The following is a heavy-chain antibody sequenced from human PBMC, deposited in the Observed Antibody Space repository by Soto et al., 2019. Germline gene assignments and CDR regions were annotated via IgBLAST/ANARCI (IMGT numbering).Heavy chain of an antibody. J-gene: IGHJ6*02. CDR3: ARGAHYSQISGFFFEDKYYSGMDV. CDR2: IIPMFGST. CDR1: GGTLTSTLSNYA. D-gene: IGHD3-22*01. V-gene: IGHV1-69*01. Sequence: QVRLVQSGAEVRKPGSSVKVSCRASGGTLTSTLSNYAISWVRQAPGQGLEWMGGIIPMFGSTNYAQKFQGRVTFTADESTTTAYMELSSLRSDDTAVYYCARGAHYSQISGFFFEDKYYSGMDVWGQGTTVTVSS.